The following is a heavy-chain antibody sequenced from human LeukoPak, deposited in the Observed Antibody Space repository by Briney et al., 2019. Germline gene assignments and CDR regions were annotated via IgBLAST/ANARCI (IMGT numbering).Heavy chain of an antibody. Sequence: SETLSLTCTVSVGSISTYYWSWIRQPPGKGLEWIGYIYYSGSTNYNPSLKSRVTISVDTSKNQFSLKLTSVTAADTAVYYCARHVGWGDSFDIWGQGTMVTVSS. CDR3: ARHVGWGDSFDI. V-gene: IGHV4-59*08. J-gene: IGHJ3*02. D-gene: IGHD1-26*01. CDR2: IYYSGST. CDR1: VGSISTYY.